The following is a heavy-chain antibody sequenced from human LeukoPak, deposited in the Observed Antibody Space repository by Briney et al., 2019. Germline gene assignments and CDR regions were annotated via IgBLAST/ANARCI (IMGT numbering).Heavy chain of an antibody. Sequence: PGGSLRLSCAASGXTFSTYWMHWVRQAPGKGLVWVSQINTDGNSTTYADSVKGRFTVSRDNAKNTLYLQMNSLRAEDTAVYYCARVRDWGQGTLVTVSS. V-gene: IGHV3-74*01. CDR3: ARVRD. CDR1: GXTFSTYW. CDR2: INTDGNST. J-gene: IGHJ4*02.